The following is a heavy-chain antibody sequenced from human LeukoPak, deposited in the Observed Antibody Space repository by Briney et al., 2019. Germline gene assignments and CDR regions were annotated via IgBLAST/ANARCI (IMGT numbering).Heavy chain of an antibody. Sequence: ASVKVSCKASGGTFSSYAISWVRQAPGQGLEWMGRIILILGIANYAQKFQGRVTITADKSTSTAYMELSSLRSEDTAVYYCARDFATVGYNYGIGGQGTLVTVSS. CDR2: IILILGIA. V-gene: IGHV1-69*04. CDR3: ARDFATVGYNYGI. CDR1: GGTFSSYA. J-gene: IGHJ4*02. D-gene: IGHD5-18*01.